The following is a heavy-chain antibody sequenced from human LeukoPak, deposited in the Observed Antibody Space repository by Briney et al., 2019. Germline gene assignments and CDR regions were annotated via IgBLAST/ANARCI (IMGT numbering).Heavy chain of an antibody. CDR3: ARSYPGDYYYMDV. V-gene: IGHV1-3*03. CDR2: INAGNGNT. D-gene: IGHD1-26*01. Sequence: ASVKVSCKASGYTFTGYYMHWVRQAPGQRLEWMGWINAGNGNTKYSQEFQGRVTITRDTSASTAYMELSSLRSEDMAVYYCARSYPGDYYYMDVWGKGTTVTVSS. J-gene: IGHJ6*03. CDR1: GYTFTGYY.